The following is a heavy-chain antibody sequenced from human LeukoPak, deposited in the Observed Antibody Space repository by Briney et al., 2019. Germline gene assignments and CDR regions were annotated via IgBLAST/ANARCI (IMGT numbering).Heavy chain of an antibody. CDR3: AKGGYYNLGTPIDY. J-gene: IGHJ4*02. V-gene: IGHV3-9*01. D-gene: IGHD3-10*01. CDR1: GFTFDDYA. CDR2: IGSNGGTI. Sequence: GGSLRLSCAASGFTFDDYAMHWVRQAPGKGPEWVSLIGSNGGTILYADSVKGRFTISRDNGRNSLYLQMSSLRVEDTALYYCAKGGYYNLGTPIDYWGPGTLVTVSS.